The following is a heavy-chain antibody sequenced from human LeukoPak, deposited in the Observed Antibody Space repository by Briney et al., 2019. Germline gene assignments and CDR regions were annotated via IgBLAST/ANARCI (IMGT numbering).Heavy chain of an antibody. V-gene: IGHV5-51*03. CDR3: ARPKGRCSGGSCYYFDY. D-gene: IGHD2-15*01. J-gene: IGHJ4*02. CDR2: IYPGDSDT. CDR1: GYSFTSYW. Sequence: GESLKISCKGSGYSFTSYWIGWVRQMPGKGLEWMGIIYPGDSDTRYSPSFQGQVTISADKSISTAYLQWSSLKASDTAMYYWARPKGRCSGGSCYYFDYWGQGTLVTVSS.